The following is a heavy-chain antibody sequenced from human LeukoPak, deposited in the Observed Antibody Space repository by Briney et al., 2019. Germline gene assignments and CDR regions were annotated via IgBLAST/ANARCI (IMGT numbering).Heavy chain of an antibody. D-gene: IGHD5-18*01. CDR1: GYTFTGYY. CDR3: AKDQGLTAPPPYGLDV. V-gene: IGHV1-69*04. CDR2: IIPVLNIT. J-gene: IGHJ6*02. Sequence: ASVKVSCKASGYTFTGYYMHWVRQAPGQGLEWMGRIIPVLNITTYAQKFQGRVTITADTSTSTVYMELSSLRSEETAVYYCAKDQGLTAPPPYGLDVWGQGTTVIVTS.